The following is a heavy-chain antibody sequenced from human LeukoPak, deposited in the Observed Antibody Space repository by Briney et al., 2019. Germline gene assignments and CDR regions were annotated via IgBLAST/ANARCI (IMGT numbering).Heavy chain of an antibody. J-gene: IGHJ4*02. CDR1: GYTLTELS. D-gene: IGHD1-26*01. V-gene: IGHV1-24*01. CDR2: FDPEDGET. Sequence: GASEKVSCKVSGYTLTELSMHWVRQAPGKGLEWMGGFDPEDGETIYAQKFQGRVTMTEDTSTDTAYMELSSLRSEDTAVYYCATDSPVRVGATLGFDYWGQGTLVTVSS. CDR3: ATDSPVRVGATLGFDY.